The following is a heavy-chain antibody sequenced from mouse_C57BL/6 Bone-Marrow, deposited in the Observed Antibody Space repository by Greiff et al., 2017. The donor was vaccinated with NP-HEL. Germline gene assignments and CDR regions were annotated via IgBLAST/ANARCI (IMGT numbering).Heavy chain of an antibody. Sequence: ESGPGLVKPSQSLSLTCSVTGYSITSGYYWNWIRQFPGNKLEWMGYISYDGSNNYNPSLKNRISITPDTSKNQFFLKLNSGTTEDTATYYCARADYLWGQGTLVTVSA. CDR3: ARADYL. V-gene: IGHV3-6*01. CDR1: GYSITSGYY. J-gene: IGHJ3*01. CDR2: ISYDGSN. D-gene: IGHD2-4*01.